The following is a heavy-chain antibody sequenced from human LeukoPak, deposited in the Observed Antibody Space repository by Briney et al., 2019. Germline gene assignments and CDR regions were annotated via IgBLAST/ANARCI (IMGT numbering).Heavy chain of an antibody. Sequence: GGSLRLSCAASGFTFNTYAMSWVRQAPGRGLVWVSRIKSDGSDPSYADSVKGRFTISRDNAKSTLYLQMNSLRAEDTAVYYCAKDRDPMPSRGMDVWGQGTTVAVSS. CDR2: IKSDGSDP. V-gene: IGHV3-74*01. CDR1: GFTFNTYA. J-gene: IGHJ6*02. CDR3: AKDRDPMPSRGMDV. D-gene: IGHD2-2*01.